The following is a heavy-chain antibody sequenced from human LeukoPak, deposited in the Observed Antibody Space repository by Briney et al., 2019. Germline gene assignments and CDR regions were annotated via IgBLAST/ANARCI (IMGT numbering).Heavy chain of an antibody. V-gene: IGHV3-30*03. CDR3: ARSSITMVRGVIKSTTSWYHYYNMDV. J-gene: IGHJ6*03. Sequence: PGGSLRLSCAASGFTFSSFGMHWVRQAPAKGLEWVAVISYDGNNKYYVDSVKGRFTISRDNSKNTLYLQMTSLRPEDTAVYYCARSSITMVRGVIKSTTSWYHYYNMDVWGKGTTVTVSS. D-gene: IGHD3-10*01. CDR2: ISYDGNNK. CDR1: GFTFSSFG.